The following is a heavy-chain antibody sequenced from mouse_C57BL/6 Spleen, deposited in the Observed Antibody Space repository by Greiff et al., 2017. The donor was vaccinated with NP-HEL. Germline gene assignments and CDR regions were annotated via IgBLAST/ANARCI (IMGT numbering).Heavy chain of an antibody. CDR2: ISSGSSPI. Sequence: EVQLVESGGGLVKPGGSLKLSCAASGFTFSDYGMHWVRQAPEKGLEWVAYISSGSSPISYEDTVQGRFTISRDNAKNTLFLQMTSLRSEDTAMYDCATITTVVAPYWYFDGWGTGTTVTVSS. D-gene: IGHD1-1*01. CDR1: GFTFSDYG. V-gene: IGHV5-17*01. CDR3: ATITTVVAPYWYFDG. J-gene: IGHJ1*03.